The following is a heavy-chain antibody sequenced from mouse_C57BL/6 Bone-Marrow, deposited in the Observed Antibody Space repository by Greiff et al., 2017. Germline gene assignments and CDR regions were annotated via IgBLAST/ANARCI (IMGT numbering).Heavy chain of an antibody. CDR2: IRNKANNHAT. J-gene: IGHJ3*01. D-gene: IGHD1-1*01. CDR1: GFTFSDAW. Sequence: EVKLEESGGGLVQPGGSMKLSCAASGFTFSDAWMDWVRQSPEKGLEWVAEIRNKANNHATYYAESVQVRFTISRDDYKLNLYLQMNSLGAEDTGIYYCTSDGSRRRTWFADWGQGTLVTVSA. CDR3: TSDGSRRRTWFAD. V-gene: IGHV6-6*01.